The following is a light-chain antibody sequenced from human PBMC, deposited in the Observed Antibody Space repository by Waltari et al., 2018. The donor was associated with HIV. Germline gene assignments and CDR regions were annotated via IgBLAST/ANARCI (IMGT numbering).Light chain of an antibody. V-gene: IGLV1-44*01. CDR3: AAWDDNMNGWV. Sequence: QSVLTQPPSASGTPGQRVTTSCSARRSHPPSNTVNWYQQLPGTAPKLLIYSNNQRPSGIPDRFSGSKSGTSASLAISGLQSEDEADYYCAAWDDNMNGWVCGGGTKLTVL. J-gene: IGLJ3*02. CDR2: SNN. CDR1: RSHPPSNT.